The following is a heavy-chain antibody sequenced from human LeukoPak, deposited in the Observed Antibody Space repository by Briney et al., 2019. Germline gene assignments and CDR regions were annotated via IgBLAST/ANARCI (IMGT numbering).Heavy chain of an antibody. CDR2: ISAYNGNT. Sequence: GASVKVSCKASGYTFTSYGISWVRQAPGQGLEWMGWISAYNGNTNYAQKLQDRVTMTTDTSTSTAYMGLRSLRSDDTAGYYCETHVAVVPSDYYYYYATYVWGQRTTVTVSS. J-gene: IGHJ6*02. CDR1: GYTFTSYG. V-gene: IGHV1-18*01. D-gene: IGHD2-2*01. CDR3: ETHVAVVPSDYYYYYATYV.